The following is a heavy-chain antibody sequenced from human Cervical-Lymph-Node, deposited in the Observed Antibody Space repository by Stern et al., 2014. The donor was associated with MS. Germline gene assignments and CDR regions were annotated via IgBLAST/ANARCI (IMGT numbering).Heavy chain of an antibody. CDR3: AKDINLRGTYYFDY. V-gene: IGHV3-9*01. J-gene: IGHJ4*02. Sequence: EVQLVESGGGLVQPGRSLRLSCAASGFTFDDYAMHWVRQAPGKGLEWVSGISWNSGNIGYADSVKGRFTISRDNAKNSLYLQMNSLRAEDTALYYCAKDINLRGTYYFDYGGQGPLVTVSS. CDR1: GFTFDDYA. CDR2: ISWNSGNI. D-gene: IGHD2-15*01.